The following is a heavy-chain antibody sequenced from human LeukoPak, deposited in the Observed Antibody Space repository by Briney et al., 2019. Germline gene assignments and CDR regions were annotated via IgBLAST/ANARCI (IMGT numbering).Heavy chain of an antibody. CDR1: GFTFSSYA. J-gene: IGHJ4*02. CDR3: ARSRRHCSGGSCLLEAVDY. Sequence: GGTLRLSCAASGFTFSSYAMHWVRQAPGKGLEWVAVISYDGSNKYYADSVKGRFTISRDNSKNTLYLQMNCLRAEDTAVYYCARSRRHCSGGSCLLEAVDYWGQGTLVTVSS. V-gene: IGHV3-30*04. CDR2: ISYDGSNK. D-gene: IGHD2-15*01.